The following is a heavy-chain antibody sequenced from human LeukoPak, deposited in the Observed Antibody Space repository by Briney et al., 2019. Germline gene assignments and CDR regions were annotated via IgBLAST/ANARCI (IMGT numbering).Heavy chain of an antibody. V-gene: IGHV3-30*02. J-gene: IGHJ6*02. CDR3: ATDYYAMDV. CDR2: IQYGGSNE. Sequence: PGGSLRLSCAASGFTFSIYGMHWVRQAPGKGLEWVAFIQYGGSNEYYEDSVRGRFSISRDNSKNTLYLQMNSLRAEDTAVYYCATDYYAMDVWGQGTTVIVSS. CDR1: GFTFSIYG.